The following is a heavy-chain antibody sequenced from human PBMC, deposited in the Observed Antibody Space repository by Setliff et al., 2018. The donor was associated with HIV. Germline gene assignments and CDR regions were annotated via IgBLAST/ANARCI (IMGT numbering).Heavy chain of an antibody. CDR2: INYRGNT. CDR1: GGSISTSRYY. Sequence: SETLSLTCTVSGGSISTSRYYWGWIRQPPGKGLEWIGSINYRGNTYYNPSLTSRAAIFVDTSKNQISLKPSSVTAADTAVYYCASLNGSESPYIYYYYMDVWGKGTTVTVSS. V-gene: IGHV4-39*01. CDR3: ASLNGSESPYIYYYYMDV. J-gene: IGHJ6*03. D-gene: IGHD3-10*01.